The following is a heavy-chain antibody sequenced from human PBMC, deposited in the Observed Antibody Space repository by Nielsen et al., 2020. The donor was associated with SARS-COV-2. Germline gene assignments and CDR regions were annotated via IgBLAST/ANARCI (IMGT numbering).Heavy chain of an antibody. Sequence: SETLSLTCTVSGGSISSGSYYWSWIRQPPGKGLEWIGYIYYSGSTNYNPSLKSRVTISVDTSKNQFSLKLSSVTAADTAVYYCARSSSWYDYYYYGMDVWGQGTTVTVSS. D-gene: IGHD6-13*01. J-gene: IGHJ6*02. CDR3: ARSSSWYDYYYYGMDV. V-gene: IGHV4-61*01. CDR1: GGSISSGSYY. CDR2: IYYSGST.